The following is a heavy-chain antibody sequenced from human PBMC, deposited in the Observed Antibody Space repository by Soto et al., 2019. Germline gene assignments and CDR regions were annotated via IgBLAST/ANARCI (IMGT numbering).Heavy chain of an antibody. D-gene: IGHD6-6*01. CDR3: ARSPIAARPIGMVDI. CDR1: GGSISSSSYY. J-gene: IGHJ3*02. V-gene: IGHV4-39*01. CDR2: IYYSGST. Sequence: PSETLSLTCTVSGGSISSSSYYWGWIRQPPGKGLEWIGSIYYSGSTYYNPSLKSRVTISVDTSKNQFSLKLSSVTAADTAVYYCARSPIAARPIGMVDIWGQGTIVTVSS.